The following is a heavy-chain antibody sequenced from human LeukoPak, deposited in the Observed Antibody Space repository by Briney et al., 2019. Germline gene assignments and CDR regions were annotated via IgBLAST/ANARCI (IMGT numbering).Heavy chain of an antibody. CDR3: VKHSSSWYWFDP. D-gene: IGHD6-13*01. CDR1: GFTFDDYA. J-gene: IGHJ5*02. V-gene: IGHV3-23*01. Sequence: GRSLRLSCAASGFTFDDYAMSWVRQAPGKGLEWVAAISGSGGNTYYADSVKGRFTISRDNSKTTLYLQMNSLRGDDTAVYYCVKHSSSWYWFDPWGQGTLVTVSS. CDR2: ISGSGGNT.